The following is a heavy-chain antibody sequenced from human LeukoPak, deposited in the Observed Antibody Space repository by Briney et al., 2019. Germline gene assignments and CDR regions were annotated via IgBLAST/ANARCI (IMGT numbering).Heavy chain of an antibody. V-gene: IGHV3-64D*06. J-gene: IGHJ4*02. Sequence: PGGSLRLSCSASGFTFSVYAIHWVRHAPGKGLENVSTIISNGGSTYYADSVKGRFTISRDHSKNTVSLKMSSLRAEDTALYYCVKDGLAFCGGDCYSYFDYWGQGTLVTVSS. D-gene: IGHD2-21*02. CDR1: GFTFSVYA. CDR2: IISNGGST. CDR3: VKDGLAFCGGDCYSYFDY.